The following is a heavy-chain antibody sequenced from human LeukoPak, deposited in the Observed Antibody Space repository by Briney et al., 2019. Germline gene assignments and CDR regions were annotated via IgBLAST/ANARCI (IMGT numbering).Heavy chain of an antibody. Sequence: PSETLSLTCSVSVGTINNNHWSWIRQPPGKGLEWIRYIYYSGSTNYNPSLKSRVTISVDTSKNQFSLKLSSVTAADTAVYYCARDGMTTGEGGAFDIWGQGTMVTVSS. CDR1: VGTINNNH. CDR2: IYYSGST. D-gene: IGHD4-17*01. V-gene: IGHV4-59*01. J-gene: IGHJ3*02. CDR3: ARDGMTTGEGGAFDI.